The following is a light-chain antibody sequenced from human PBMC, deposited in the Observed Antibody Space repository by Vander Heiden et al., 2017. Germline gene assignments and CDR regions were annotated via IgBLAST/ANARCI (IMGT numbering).Light chain of an antibody. J-gene: IGLJ2*01. CDR3: QSADSSGTYVV. V-gene: IGLV3-25*03. CDR2: KYR. Sequence: SYELTQPPSVSVSPGQTARITCSGDALRQTYAYPYQQKPGQAPVLVIYKYRERPSGSPGRFSGSSAGTTVTLTISGVQAEDEADYYCQSADSSGTYVVFGGGTNLTVL. CDR1: ALRQTY.